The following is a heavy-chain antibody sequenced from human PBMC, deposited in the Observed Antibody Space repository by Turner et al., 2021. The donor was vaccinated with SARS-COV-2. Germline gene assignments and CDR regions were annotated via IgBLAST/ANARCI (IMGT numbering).Heavy chain of an antibody. CDR3: AGSGGWLLDL. J-gene: IGHJ4*02. CDR2: IWQDGSEK. Sequence: VQLVETGGYLVQRGGSLRLSCAASGFTVSNYWMSWVRQAPGKGLDWVANIWQDGSEKEYVDSVKGRFTISSDNAKNSLYLQMNSLRVEDTAVYYCAGSGGWLLDLWGQGTLVTVSS. CDR1: GFTVSNYW. V-gene: IGHV3-7*03. D-gene: IGHD6-19*01.